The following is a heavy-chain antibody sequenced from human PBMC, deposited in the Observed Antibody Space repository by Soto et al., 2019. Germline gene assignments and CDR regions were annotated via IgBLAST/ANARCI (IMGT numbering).Heavy chain of an antibody. V-gene: IGHV4-39*07. Sequence: SETLSLTCTVSGGSISSSSYYWGWIRQPPGKGLEWIGEINHSGSTNYNPSLKSRVTISVDTSKNQFSLKLSSVTAADTAVYYCARGKWLADYWGQGTLVTVSS. D-gene: IGHD6-19*01. CDR1: GGSISSSSYY. CDR3: ARGKWLADY. CDR2: INHSGST. J-gene: IGHJ4*02.